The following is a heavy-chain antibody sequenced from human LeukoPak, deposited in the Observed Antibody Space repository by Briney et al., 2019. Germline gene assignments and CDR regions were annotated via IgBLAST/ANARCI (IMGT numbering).Heavy chain of an antibody. CDR2: IIPIFGTA. D-gene: IGHD2-2*01. CDR1: GGTFSSYA. J-gene: IGHJ3*02. CDR3: AREGCSGTSCYASGAFDI. V-gene: IGHV1-69*13. Sequence: SVKVSCKASGGTFSSYAISWVRQAPGQGLEWMGGIIPIFGTANYAQKFQGRVTITADGSTSTAYMELSSLRSEDTAVYYCAREGCSGTSCYASGAFDIWGQGTMVTVSS.